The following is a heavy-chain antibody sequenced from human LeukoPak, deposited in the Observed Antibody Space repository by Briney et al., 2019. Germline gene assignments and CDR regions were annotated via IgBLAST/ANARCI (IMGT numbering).Heavy chain of an antibody. J-gene: IGHJ4*02. CDR1: GFTFSSYS. D-gene: IGHD3-9*01. CDR3: AREGYYDILTGYYGYYFDY. CDR2: ISSSSSYI. Sequence: PGGSLRLSCAASGFTFSSYSMNWVRQAPGKGLEWVSSISSSSSYIYYADSVKGRFTISRDNAKNSLYLQMNSLRAEDTAVYYCAREGYYDILTGYYGYYFDYWGQGTLVTVSS. V-gene: IGHV3-21*01.